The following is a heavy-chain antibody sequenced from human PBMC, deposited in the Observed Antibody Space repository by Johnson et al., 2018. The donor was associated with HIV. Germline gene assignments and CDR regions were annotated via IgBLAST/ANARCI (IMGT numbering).Heavy chain of an antibody. CDR1: GFTFSSYA. V-gene: IGHV3-20*04. J-gene: IGHJ3*02. CDR3: ARDGPRGSYGAFDI. Sequence: VLLVESGGGLIQPGRSLRLSCAASGFTFSSYAMHWVRQAPGKGLEWVSGINWNGGSTGYGDSVKGRFTISRDNAKNSLYLQMNSLRAEDTALYYCARDGPRGSYGAFDIWGQGTMVTVSS. CDR2: INWNGGST. D-gene: IGHD1-26*01.